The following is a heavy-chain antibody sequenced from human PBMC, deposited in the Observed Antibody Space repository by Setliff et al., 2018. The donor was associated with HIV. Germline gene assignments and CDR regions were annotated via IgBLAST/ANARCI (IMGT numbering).Heavy chain of an antibody. D-gene: IGHD5-12*01. CDR3: ARVGLRFKYTFDY. CDR1: GGSITNADYY. Sequence: PSETLSLTCAVSGGSITNADYYWSWIRQPPGKGLEWIGSIYYSGSTNYNPSLKSRVTISVDTSKNQFSLKLSSVTAADTAVYYCARVGLRFKYTFDYWGQGMLVTVSS. V-gene: IGHV4-39*07. J-gene: IGHJ4*02. CDR2: IYYSGST.